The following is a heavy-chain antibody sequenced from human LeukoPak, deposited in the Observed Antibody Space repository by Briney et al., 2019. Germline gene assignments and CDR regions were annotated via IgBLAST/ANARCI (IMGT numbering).Heavy chain of an antibody. V-gene: IGHV1-8*01. Sequence: GASVKVSCKASGYTFTSYDINWVRQAPGQGLEWMGWMNPNSGNTGYAQKFQGRVTMTRNTSISTAYMELSSPRSEDTAVYYCARGPTRITIFGVVITGLIDYWGQGTLVTVSS. D-gene: IGHD3-3*01. J-gene: IGHJ4*02. CDR2: MNPNSGNT. CDR1: GYTFTSYD. CDR3: ARGPTRITIFGVVITGLIDY.